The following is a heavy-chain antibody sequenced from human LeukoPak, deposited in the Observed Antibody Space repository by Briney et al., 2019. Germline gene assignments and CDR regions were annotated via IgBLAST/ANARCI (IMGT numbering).Heavy chain of an antibody. CDR2: IKQDGSEK. J-gene: IGHJ4*02. CDR1: GFTFSSYW. Sequence: GGSLRLSCAASGFTFSSYWMSWVRQAPGKGLEWVANIKQDGSEKYYVDSVKGRFTISRDNAKNSLYLQMNSLRAEDTAVYYCAGIGGGSTDYDFWSGPLDYWGQGTLVTVSS. D-gene: IGHD3-3*01. CDR3: AGIGGGSTDYDFWSGPLDY. V-gene: IGHV3-7*01.